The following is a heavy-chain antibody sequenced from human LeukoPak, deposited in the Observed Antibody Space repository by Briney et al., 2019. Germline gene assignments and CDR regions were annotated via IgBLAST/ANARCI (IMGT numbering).Heavy chain of an antibody. J-gene: IGHJ4*02. CDR3: ARRIGMAGTVFLDY. Sequence: GESLKISCKGSGYSFTTYWIGWGRQMLGKGLEWMGMIYPGDSDTKYSPSFQGQVTISADKSISAAYLQWSSLRASDTAVYYCARRIGMAGTVFLDYWGQGTLVTVSS. D-gene: IGHD6-19*01. V-gene: IGHV5-51*01. CDR1: GYSFTTYW. CDR2: IYPGDSDT.